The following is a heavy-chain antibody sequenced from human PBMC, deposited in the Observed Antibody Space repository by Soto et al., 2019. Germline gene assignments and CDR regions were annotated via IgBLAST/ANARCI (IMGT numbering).Heavy chain of an antibody. Sequence: VQLLESGGGLVQPGGSLRLSCATSGFTFSSYGMHWVRQAPGKGLEWVAVISYDGSNKYYADSVKGRFTISRDNSKNTLYLQMNSLRAEDTAVYYCAKDHGQQLDYYYYGMDVWGQGTTVTVSS. CDR1: GFTFSSYG. CDR3: AKDHGQQLDYYYYGMDV. J-gene: IGHJ6*02. V-gene: IGHV3-30*18. D-gene: IGHD6-13*01. CDR2: ISYDGSNK.